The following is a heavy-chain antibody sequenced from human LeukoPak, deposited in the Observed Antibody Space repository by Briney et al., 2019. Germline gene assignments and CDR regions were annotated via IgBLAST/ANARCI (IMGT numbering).Heavy chain of an antibody. CDR3: ARLPYRDGVAQDY. J-gene: IGHJ4*02. V-gene: IGHV1-46*01. Sequence: ASVKVSCKTSGYTFARYYMQWVRQAPGHGLEWMGIINPISGATDYAQKFQGRVTMTRDTSTSTVYMELSSLRSEDTAMYYCARLPYRDGVAQDYWGQGTLVTVSP. D-gene: IGHD3-16*02. CDR2: INPISGAT. CDR1: GYTFARYY.